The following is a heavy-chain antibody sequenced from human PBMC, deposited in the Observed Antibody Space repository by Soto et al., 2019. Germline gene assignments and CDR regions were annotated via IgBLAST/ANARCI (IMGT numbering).Heavy chain of an antibody. CDR1: GGTFSSYA. Sequence: ASVKVSCKASGGTFSSYAISWVRQAPGQGLEWMGGIIPIFGTANYAQKFQGRVTITADESTSTAYMELSSLRSEDTAVYYCARRSANYYDSSGYYTFDYWGQGTLVT. D-gene: IGHD3-22*01. CDR2: IIPIFGTA. CDR3: ARRSANYYDSSGYYTFDY. V-gene: IGHV1-69*13. J-gene: IGHJ4*02.